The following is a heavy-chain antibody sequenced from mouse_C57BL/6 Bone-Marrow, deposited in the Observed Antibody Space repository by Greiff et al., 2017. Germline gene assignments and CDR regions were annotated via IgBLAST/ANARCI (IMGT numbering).Heavy chain of an antibody. Sequence: QVQLQQSGAELVKPGASVKISCKASGYAFSSYWMNWVKQRPGKGLEWIGQIYPGDGNTNYNGKFKGKATLTSDKSYSTAYMPLSSLTDEVYAVYFGSRAGNYDDYVSYVDYWGQGTTLTVSS. J-gene: IGHJ2*01. CDR1: GYAFSSYW. CDR2: IYPGDGNT. CDR3: SRAGNYDDYVSYVDY. D-gene: IGHD2-13*01. V-gene: IGHV1-80*01.